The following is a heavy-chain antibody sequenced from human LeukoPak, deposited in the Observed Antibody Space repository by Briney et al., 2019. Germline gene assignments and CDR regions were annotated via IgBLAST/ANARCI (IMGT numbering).Heavy chain of an antibody. J-gene: IGHJ6*02. Sequence: GGSLRLSCAATGFIFSSYSMSWVRQAPGKGLEWVSVITGSGGNTYYADSVKGRFTISKDNSKNTVYLQMSSLRVDDTAVYYCAKAASSSWPSYYYGMDVWGQGTTVTVSS. V-gene: IGHV3-23*01. CDR2: ITGSGGNT. CDR3: AKAASSSWPSYYYGMDV. D-gene: IGHD6-13*01. CDR1: GFIFSSYS.